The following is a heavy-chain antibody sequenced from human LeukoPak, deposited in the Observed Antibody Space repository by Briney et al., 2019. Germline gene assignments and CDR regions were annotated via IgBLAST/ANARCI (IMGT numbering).Heavy chain of an antibody. CDR1: GYTFTSYG. J-gene: IGHJ6*02. CDR2: ISAYSGNT. CDR3: ARVYRAGTSFRVVDGMDV. Sequence: ASVKVSCKASGYTFTSYGLSWVRQAPGQGLEWMGWISAYSGNTNYAQKLQGRVTITTDTSTSTAYMELRSLRSDDTAVYYCARVYRAGTSFRVVDGMDVWGQGTTVTVSS. V-gene: IGHV1-18*01. D-gene: IGHD6-19*01.